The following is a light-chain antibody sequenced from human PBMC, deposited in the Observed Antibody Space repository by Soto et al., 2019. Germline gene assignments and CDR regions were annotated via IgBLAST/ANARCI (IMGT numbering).Light chain of an antibody. CDR3: CSYTRTSNHYF. J-gene: IGLJ1*01. CDR1: SSDIGGYDY. CDR2: EVR. Sequence: QSALAQPASVSGSPGQSITISCTGTSSDIGGYDYVSWYQQRPGKAPKLMIYEVRYRPSGVSNRFSGSKSGNTASLTISGPQAEDEADYYCCSYTRTSNHYFFGSGTKVTVL. V-gene: IGLV2-14*01.